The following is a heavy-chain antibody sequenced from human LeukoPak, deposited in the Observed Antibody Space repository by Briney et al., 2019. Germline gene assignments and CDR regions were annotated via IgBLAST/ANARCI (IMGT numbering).Heavy chain of an antibody. J-gene: IGHJ3*02. Sequence: SETLSLPCAVYGGSFSGYYWSWIRQPPGKGLEWIGEINHSGSTNYNPSLKSRVTISVDTSKNQFSLKLSSVTAADTAVYYCARGLSKLRQWLVLLGAFDIWGQGTMVTVSS. D-gene: IGHD6-19*01. V-gene: IGHV4-34*01. CDR3: ARGLSKLRQWLVLLGAFDI. CDR2: INHSGST. CDR1: GGSFSGYY.